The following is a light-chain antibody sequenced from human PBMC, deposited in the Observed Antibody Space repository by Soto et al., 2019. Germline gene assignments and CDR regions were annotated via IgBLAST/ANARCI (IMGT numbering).Light chain of an antibody. J-gene: IGLJ2*01. CDR3: SSYTSSSTVV. Sequence: QSALTQPASVSGSPGQSITISCTGTSSDVGLYNYVSWYQQHPGKAPKLMICDVSDRPSGVSLRFSGSKSGNTASLTISGLQAEDEADYYCSSYTSSSTVVFGGGTKLTVL. CDR2: DVS. V-gene: IGLV2-14*03. CDR1: SSDVGLYNY.